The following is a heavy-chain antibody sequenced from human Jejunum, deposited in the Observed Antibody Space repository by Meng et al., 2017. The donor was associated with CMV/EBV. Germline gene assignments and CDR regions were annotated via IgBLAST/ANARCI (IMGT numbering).Heavy chain of an antibody. CDR1: GAAVSRYY. CDR2: FYDSAST. V-gene: IGHV4-59*02. CDR3: ARFSATGAYYYGMDV. J-gene: IGHJ6*02. D-gene: IGHD3-10*01. Sequence: GAAVSRYYWSWIRQPPGKGLEYIAFFYDSASTNYSPSLKSRATMSVDASKSQVSLKLYSVSAADTAVYYCARFSATGAYYYGMDVWGQGTTVTVSS.